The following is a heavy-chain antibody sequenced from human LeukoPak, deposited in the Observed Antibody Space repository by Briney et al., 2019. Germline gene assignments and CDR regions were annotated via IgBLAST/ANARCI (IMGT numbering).Heavy chain of an antibody. J-gene: IGHJ6*02. CDR2: ISSSSSYI. D-gene: IGHD6-19*01. V-gene: IGHV3-21*01. CDR1: GFTFSSYS. Sequence: GGSLRLSCAASGFTFSSYSMIWVRQAPGKGLEWVSSISSSSSYIYYADSVKGRFTISRDNAKNSLYLQMNSLRAEDTAVYYCARGTGIAVAGSMDVWGQGTTVTVSS. CDR3: ARGTGIAVAGSMDV.